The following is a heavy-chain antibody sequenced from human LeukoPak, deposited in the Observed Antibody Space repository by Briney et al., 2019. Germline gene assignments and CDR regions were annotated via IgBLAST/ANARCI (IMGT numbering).Heavy chain of an antibody. CDR2: LSGGDITT. CDR1: GFTFSSYA. V-gene: IGHV3-23*01. Sequence: PGGSLRLSCAASGFTFSSYAMSWVRQAPGRGLEWVSSLSGGDITTYYADSVRGRFTISRDNSKNTLYLQMNSLTAEDTAVYYCAKDRWGVNEHRCEPFDCWGQGTLVTVAS. CDR3: AKDRWGVNEHRCEPFDC. D-gene: IGHD1-1*01. J-gene: IGHJ4*02.